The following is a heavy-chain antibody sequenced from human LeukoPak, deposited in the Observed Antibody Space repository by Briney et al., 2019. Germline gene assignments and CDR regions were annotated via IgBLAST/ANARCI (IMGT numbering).Heavy chain of an antibody. CDR3: AKASQYSGTAWGVFDI. D-gene: IGHD1-26*01. CDR1: GFTFSSYA. CDR2: ISGSGGST. Sequence: PGGSLRLSCAASGFTFSSYAMSWVRQAPGKGLEWVSAISGSGGSTYYADSVKGRFTISRDNSKNTLYLQMNSLRAEDTAVYYCAKASQYSGTAWGVFDIWGQGTMVAVSS. J-gene: IGHJ3*02. V-gene: IGHV3-23*01.